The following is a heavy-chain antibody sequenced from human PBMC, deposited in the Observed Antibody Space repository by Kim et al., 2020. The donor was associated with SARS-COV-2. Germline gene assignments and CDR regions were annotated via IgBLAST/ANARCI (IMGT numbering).Heavy chain of an antibody. V-gene: IGHV4-59*13. CDR1: GGSISSYY. CDR3: ARRGLGDYYYYGMDV. J-gene: IGHJ6*02. D-gene: IGHD4-17*01. Sequence: SETLSLTCTVSGGSISSYYWSWIRQPPGKGLEWIGYIYYSGSTNYNPSLKSRVTISVDTSKNQFSLKLSSVTAADTAVYYCARRGLGDYYYYGMDVWGQGTTVTVSS. CDR2: IYYSGST.